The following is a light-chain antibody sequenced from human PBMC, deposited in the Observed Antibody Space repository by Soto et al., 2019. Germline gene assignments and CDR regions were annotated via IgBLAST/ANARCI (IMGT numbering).Light chain of an antibody. CDR2: EDN. V-gene: IGLV6-57*04. CDR1: SGSIASNY. CDR3: QSYDSSNYV. J-gene: IGLJ1*01. Sequence: NFMLTQPHSVSESPGKTVTISCTRSSGSIASNYVQWYQQRPGSAPTTVIYEDNQRPSGVPDRFSGSIDSSSNFASLTISGLKTEDEADYYCQSYDSSNYVFGTGTKLTVL.